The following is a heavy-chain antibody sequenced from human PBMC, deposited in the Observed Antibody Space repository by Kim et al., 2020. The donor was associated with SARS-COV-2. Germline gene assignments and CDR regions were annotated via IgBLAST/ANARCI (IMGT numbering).Heavy chain of an antibody. V-gene: IGHV3-7*01. CDR3: ARDGELYSSGKDAFDI. CDR1: GFTFSSYW. D-gene: IGHD6-19*01. J-gene: IGHJ3*02. Sequence: GGSLRLSCAASGFTFSSYWMTWVRQAPGKGLEWVANIKQDGNQKYYVDSVKGRFTISRDNAKNSLYLQMNSLRAEVTAVYYCARDGELYSSGKDAFDILGQGTMVTVSS. CDR2: IKQDGNQK.